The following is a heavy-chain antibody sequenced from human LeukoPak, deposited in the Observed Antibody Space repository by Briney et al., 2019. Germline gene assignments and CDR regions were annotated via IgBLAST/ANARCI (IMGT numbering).Heavy chain of an antibody. CDR2: IHYSGST. J-gene: IGHJ3*02. Sequence: SETLSLTCTVSGTFYWSWIRQPPGRGLEWIGYIHYSGSTDYNPSLKSRVTISVDTSKNQVSLKLTSVTAADAAVYYCARHSGSYGGAFDIWGHGTMVTVSS. CDR1: GTFY. V-gene: IGHV4-59*08. D-gene: IGHD1-26*01. CDR3: ARHSGSYGGAFDI.